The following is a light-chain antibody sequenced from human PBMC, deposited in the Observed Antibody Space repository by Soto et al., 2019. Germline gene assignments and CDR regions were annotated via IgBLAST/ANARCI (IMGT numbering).Light chain of an antibody. CDR1: SSDVGAYNY. J-gene: IGLJ1*01. V-gene: IGLV2-14*01. CDR3: TSYTTSSTLYV. Sequence: QSVRTQPASGSGAPGQSSTISCTGTSSDVGAYNYVSWYQQHPGKAPKLIIYDVSNRPSGISNRFSGSKSANTASLTISGLQTEDEADYFCTSYTTSSTLYVFGTGTKVTVL. CDR2: DVS.